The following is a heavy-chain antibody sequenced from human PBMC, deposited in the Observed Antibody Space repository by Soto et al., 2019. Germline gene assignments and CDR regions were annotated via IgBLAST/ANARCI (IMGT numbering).Heavy chain of an antibody. CDR1: GGSIRSGNYY. Sequence: QVQLQESGPGLVKPSQTLSLTCTVSGGSIRSGNYYWSWIRQHPGKGLEWMGYIYYSGSTYYNPSLRGRVTISLDTSKNQFSLKLSSVTAADTAVYYCARVITGPFASAYYFDYWGQGTLVTVS. D-gene: IGHD1-20*01. V-gene: IGHV4-31*03. J-gene: IGHJ4*02. CDR2: IYYSGST. CDR3: ARVITGPFASAYYFDY.